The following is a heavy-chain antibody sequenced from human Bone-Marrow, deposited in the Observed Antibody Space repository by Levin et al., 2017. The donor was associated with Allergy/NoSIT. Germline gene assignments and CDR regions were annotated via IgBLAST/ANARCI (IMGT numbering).Heavy chain of an antibody. Sequence: GESLKISCKASGYTFTSYDINWVRQATGQGLEWMGWMNPNSGNTGYAQKFQGRVTMTRNTSISTAYMELSSLRSEDTAVYYCARVVRYFAPFDYWGQGTLVTVSS. D-gene: IGHD3-9*01. J-gene: IGHJ4*02. CDR1: GYTFTSYD. CDR3: ARVVRYFAPFDY. V-gene: IGHV1-8*01. CDR2: MNPNSGNT.